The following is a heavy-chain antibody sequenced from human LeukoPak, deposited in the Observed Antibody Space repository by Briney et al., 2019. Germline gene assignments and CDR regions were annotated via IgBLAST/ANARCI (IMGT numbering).Heavy chain of an antibody. CDR1: GFTFSDYS. Sequence: GGSLRLSCAASGFTFSDYSMNWVRQAPGKGLEWVSYISSSSSTVYYADSVKGRFTISRDNAKNSLSLQMKGLRAEDTAVYYCARDVCPTYCTNGVWGSDAFDIWGQGTMVTVSS. V-gene: IGHV3-48*04. CDR3: ARDVCPTYCTNGVWGSDAFDI. D-gene: IGHD2-8*01. CDR2: ISSSSSTV. J-gene: IGHJ3*02.